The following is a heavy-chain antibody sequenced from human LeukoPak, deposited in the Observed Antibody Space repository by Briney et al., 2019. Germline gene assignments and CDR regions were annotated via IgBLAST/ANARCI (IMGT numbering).Heavy chain of an antibody. CDR3: ARGDVDPYVFDI. CDR1: GGSFSGYY. Sequence: PSETLSLTCAVYGGSFSGYYWSWIRQPPGKGLEWIGEINHSGSTNYNPSLKSRVTISVDTSKNQFSLKVNSVIAADTAVYYCARGDVDPYVFDIWGQGTMVTISS. D-gene: IGHD3-10*02. J-gene: IGHJ3*02. CDR2: INHSGST. V-gene: IGHV4-34*01.